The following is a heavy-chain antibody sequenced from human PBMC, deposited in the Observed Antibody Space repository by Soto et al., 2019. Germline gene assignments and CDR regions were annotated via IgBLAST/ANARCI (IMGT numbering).Heavy chain of an antibody. CDR2: IDPSDSDS. Sequence: GECLKISCKGSGYSFTSYWISWVRQMPGKGLEWMGRIDPSDSDSSYSPSFQGQVTISADKSINTAYLHWSSLKASDTAIYYCAKHEGYCSTTTCSNFDYWGQGTLVTVSS. CDR1: GYSFTSYW. V-gene: IGHV5-51*01. J-gene: IGHJ4*02. CDR3: AKHEGYCSTTTCSNFDY. D-gene: IGHD2-2*01.